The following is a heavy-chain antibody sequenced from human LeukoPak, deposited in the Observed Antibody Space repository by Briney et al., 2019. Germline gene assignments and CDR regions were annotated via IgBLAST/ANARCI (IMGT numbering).Heavy chain of an antibody. V-gene: IGHV3-30*18. Sequence: GGSLRLSCAASGFTFSSYGMHWVRQAPGKGLEWVAVISYDGSNKYYADSVKGRFTISRDNSKNTLYLQMNSLRAEDTAVYYCAKDYYGSGSYLIDYWGQGTLVTVSS. CDR1: GFTFSSYG. J-gene: IGHJ4*02. D-gene: IGHD3-10*01. CDR3: AKDYYGSGSYLIDY. CDR2: ISYDGSNK.